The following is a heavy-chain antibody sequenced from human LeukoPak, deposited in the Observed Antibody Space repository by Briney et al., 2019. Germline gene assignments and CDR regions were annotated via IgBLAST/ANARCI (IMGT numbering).Heavy chain of an antibody. Sequence: GESLKISCKGSGYSLTSYWIGWVRQMPGKGLEWMGIIYPGDSDTRYSPSFQGQVTISADKSISTAYLQWSSLKASDTAMYYCARQRRGGSYYENYFDYWGQGTLVTVSS. CDR1: GYSLTSYW. J-gene: IGHJ4*02. D-gene: IGHD1-26*01. CDR2: IYPGDSDT. V-gene: IGHV5-51*01. CDR3: ARQRRGGSYYENYFDY.